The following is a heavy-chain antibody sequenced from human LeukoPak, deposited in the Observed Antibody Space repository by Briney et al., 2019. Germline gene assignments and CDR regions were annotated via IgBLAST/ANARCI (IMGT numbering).Heavy chain of an antibody. CDR2: ISSSSSYI. D-gene: IGHD3-22*01. Sequence: GGSLRLSCAASGFTFSSYSMNWVRQAPGKGLEWVSSISSSSSYIYYADSVKGRFTISRDNAKNSLYLQMNSLRAEDMAVYYCASGFGYGGAFDIWGQGTMVTVSS. J-gene: IGHJ3*02. CDR3: ASGFGYGGAFDI. CDR1: GFTFSSYS. V-gene: IGHV3-21*01.